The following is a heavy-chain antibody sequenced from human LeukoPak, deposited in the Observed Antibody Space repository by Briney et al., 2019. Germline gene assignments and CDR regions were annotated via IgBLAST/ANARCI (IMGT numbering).Heavy chain of an antibody. CDR1: GGSFSGYY. D-gene: IGHD6-13*01. Sequence: SETLSLTCAVYGGSFSGYYWSSIRQPPGKGLEWIGEINHSGSTNYNPSLKSRVTISVDTSKNQFSLKLSSVTAADTAVYYCARGPGYSSSDGAFDIWGQGTMVTVSS. CDR2: INHSGST. V-gene: IGHV4-34*01. CDR3: ARGPGYSSSDGAFDI. J-gene: IGHJ3*02.